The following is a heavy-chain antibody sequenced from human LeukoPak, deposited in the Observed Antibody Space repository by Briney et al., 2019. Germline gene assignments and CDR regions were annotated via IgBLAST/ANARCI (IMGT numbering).Heavy chain of an antibody. V-gene: IGHV1-18*01. CDR3: ARNSHGYSSGWLQFNFDY. CDR1: GYTFTSYG. J-gene: IGHJ4*02. CDR2: INTYNGNT. D-gene: IGHD6-19*01. Sequence: ASVRVSSTASGYTFTSYGITWVRQAPGQGLEWMGWINTYNGNTNYAQKLQGRVTMTTDTSTSTAYMELRSLRSDDTAVYYCARNSHGYSSGWLQFNFDYWGQGTLVTVSS.